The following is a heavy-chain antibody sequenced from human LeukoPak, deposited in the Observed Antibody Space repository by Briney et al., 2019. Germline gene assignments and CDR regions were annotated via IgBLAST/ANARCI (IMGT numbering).Heavy chain of an antibody. D-gene: IGHD3-22*01. CDR2: ISGSGSGT. CDR3: AKRGGYYFDY. Sequence: PGGSLRLSCAASGFAFSTYAMSWVRQAPGKGLEWVSAISGSGSGTYYADSVKGRFTISRDNSKNTLYLQMSSLRAEDTALYYCAKRGGYYFDYWGQGTLVALST. J-gene: IGHJ4*02. V-gene: IGHV3-23*01. CDR1: GFAFSTYA.